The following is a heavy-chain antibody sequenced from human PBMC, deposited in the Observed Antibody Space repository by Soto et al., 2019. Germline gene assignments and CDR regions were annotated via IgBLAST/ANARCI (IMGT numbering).Heavy chain of an antibody. CDR3: ARDVHTMVRGVGY. V-gene: IGHV1-46*03. CDR1: GYTFTSYG. J-gene: IGHJ4*02. Sequence: GASVKVSCKASGYTFTSYGISWVRQAPGQGLEWMGIINPSGGSTSYAQKFQGRVTMTRDTSTSTVYMELSSLRSEDTAVYYCARDVHTMVRGVGYWGQGTLVTVPQ. D-gene: IGHD3-10*01. CDR2: INPSGGST.